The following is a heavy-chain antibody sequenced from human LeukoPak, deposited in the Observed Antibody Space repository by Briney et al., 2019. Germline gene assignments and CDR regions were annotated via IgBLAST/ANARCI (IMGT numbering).Heavy chain of an antibody. CDR2: INPNSGGT. V-gene: IGHV1-2*02. CDR1: GYTFTGYY. CDR3: ARVHYYGSGTYYPDY. D-gene: IGHD3-10*01. Sequence: GASVKVSCKAFGYTFTGYYMHWVRQAPGQGLEWMGWINPNSGGTNYAQKFQGRVTMTRDTSISTAYMELSRLRSDDTAVYYCARVHYYGSGTYYPDYWGQGTLVTVSS. J-gene: IGHJ4*02.